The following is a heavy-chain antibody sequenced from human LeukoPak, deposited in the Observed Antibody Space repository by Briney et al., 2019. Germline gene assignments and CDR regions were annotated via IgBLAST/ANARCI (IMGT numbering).Heavy chain of an antibody. D-gene: IGHD5-24*01. CDR2: MNPNSGGT. CDR3: VRGLHRGYYFDY. J-gene: IGHJ4*02. CDR1: GYTFTSYD. Sequence: ASVKVSCKASGYTFTSYDINWVRQATGQGLEWMGWMNPNSGGTNYAQKFQGRVTMTRDTSISTAYMELSRLRSDDTAVFYCVRGLHRGYYFDYWGQGTLVTVSS. V-gene: IGHV1-2*02.